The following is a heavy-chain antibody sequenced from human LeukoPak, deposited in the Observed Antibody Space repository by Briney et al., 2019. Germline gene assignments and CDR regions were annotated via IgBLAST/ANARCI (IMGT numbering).Heavy chain of an antibody. CDR1: GFTSSNDW. J-gene: IGHJ3*01. CDR2: INPDGSTT. D-gene: IGHD1-26*01. CDR3: AKDRGGSSELGDAFDV. V-gene: IGHV3-74*01. Sequence: GGSLRLSCAPSGFTSSNDWMHWVRHDPGEGRGWVSFINPDGSTTNYAHSVKGRFTISRDNSQNSLYLQMNSLRVEDTALYYCAKDRGGSSELGDAFDVWGQGTMVRVSS.